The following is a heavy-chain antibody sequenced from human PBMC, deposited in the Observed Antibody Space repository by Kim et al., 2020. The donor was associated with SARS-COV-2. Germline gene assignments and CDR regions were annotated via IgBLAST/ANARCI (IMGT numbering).Heavy chain of an antibody. CDR3: ARDGRKYAFDI. CDR2: ISYDGSNK. CDR1: GFTFSSYA. Sequence: GGSLRLSCAASGFTFSSYAMHWVRQAPGKGLEWVAVISYDGSNKYYADSVKGRFTISRDNSKNTLYLQMNSLRAEDTAVYYCARDGRKYAFDIWGQGTMVTVSS. V-gene: IGHV3-30*04. J-gene: IGHJ3*02.